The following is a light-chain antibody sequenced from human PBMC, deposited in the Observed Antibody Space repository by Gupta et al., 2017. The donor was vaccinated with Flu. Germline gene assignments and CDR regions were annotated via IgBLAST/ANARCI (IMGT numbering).Light chain of an antibody. V-gene: IGLV1-44*01. CDR1: SSNIGTNS. CDR3: SAWDDTLQGPV. J-gene: IGLJ3*02. CDR2: ATN. Sequence: QSVLTQPPSASGTTGQRVSISCSGSSSNIGTNSVDWYRQLPGTAPKLHIYATNQRPSGVPDRFSRSKSDTSASLAISGLQSEDESDYYCSAWDDTLQGPVFGGGTKLTVL.